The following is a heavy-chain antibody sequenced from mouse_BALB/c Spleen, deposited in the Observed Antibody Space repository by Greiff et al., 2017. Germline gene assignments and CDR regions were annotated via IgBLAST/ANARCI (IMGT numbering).Heavy chain of an antibody. CDR3: AREAGDGYYEAWFAY. Sequence: VQVVESGPGLVAPSQSLSITCTVSGFSLTGYGVNWVRQPPGKGLEWLGMIWGDGSTDYNSALKSRLSISKDNSKSQVFLKMNSLQTDDTARYYCAREAGDGYYEAWFAYWGQGTLVTVSA. V-gene: IGHV2-6-7*01. D-gene: IGHD2-3*01. J-gene: IGHJ3*01. CDR1: GFSLTGYG. CDR2: IWGDGST.